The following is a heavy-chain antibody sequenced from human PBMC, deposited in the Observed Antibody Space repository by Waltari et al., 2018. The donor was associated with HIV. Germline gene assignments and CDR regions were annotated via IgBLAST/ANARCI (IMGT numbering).Heavy chain of an antibody. CDR2: IYPGDSDT. J-gene: IGHJ3*02. V-gene: IGHV5-51*01. D-gene: IGHD5-12*01. Sequence: GIIYPGDSDTRYSPSFQGQVTISADKSISTAYLQWSSLKASDTAMYYCARPARGVATNAFDIWGQGTMVTASS. CDR3: ARPARGVATNAFDI.